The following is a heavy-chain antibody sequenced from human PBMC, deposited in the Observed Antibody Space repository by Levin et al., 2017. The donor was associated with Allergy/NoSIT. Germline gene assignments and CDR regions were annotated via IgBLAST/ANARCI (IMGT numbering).Heavy chain of an antibody. Sequence: GVLKISCAASRFTFSSYWMHWVRHAPGKGLVWVSRINTDGTYISYADSVKGRFSISRDNAKNMLYLQLNSLRAEDTAVYYCAKDYYGSGRIVRWGQGTLVTVSS. V-gene: IGHV3-74*01. D-gene: IGHD3-10*01. CDR1: RFTFSSYW. J-gene: IGHJ4*02. CDR2: INTDGTYI. CDR3: AKDYYGSGRIVR.